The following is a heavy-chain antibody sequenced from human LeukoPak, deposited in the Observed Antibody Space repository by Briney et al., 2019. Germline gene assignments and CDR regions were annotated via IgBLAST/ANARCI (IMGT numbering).Heavy chain of an antibody. D-gene: IGHD2-2*01. CDR2: IYYSGST. CDR1: GGSISSYY. CDR3: AVSTGGYCSSTSCIEA. V-gene: IGHV4-59*01. Sequence: TSSETLSLTCTVSGGSISSYYWSWIRQPPGKGLEWIGYIYYSGSTNYNPSLKSRVTISVDTSKNQFSLKLSSVTAADTAVYYCAVSTGGYCSSTSCIEAWGQGTLVTVSS. J-gene: IGHJ5*02.